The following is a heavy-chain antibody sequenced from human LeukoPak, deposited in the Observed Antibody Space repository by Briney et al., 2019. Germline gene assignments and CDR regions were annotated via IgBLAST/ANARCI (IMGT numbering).Heavy chain of an antibody. D-gene: IGHD3-10*01. CDR2: MNPISGNT. V-gene: IGHV1-8*01. J-gene: IGHJ4*02. Sequence: EASVKVSCKASGYTFTSYDINWVRQATGQGLEWMGWMNPISGNTGHAQKFQGRVTMTRDTSISTAYMELSSLRSEDTAVYYCARAFYYGSGRSRYFDYWGQGTLVTVSS. CDR1: GYTFTSYD. CDR3: ARAFYYGSGRSRYFDY.